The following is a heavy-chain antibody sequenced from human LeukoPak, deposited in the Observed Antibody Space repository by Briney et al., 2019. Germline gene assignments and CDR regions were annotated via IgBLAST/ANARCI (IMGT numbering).Heavy chain of an antibody. CDR3: AKLYYYGSGSYVPLYGMDV. CDR2: IPHSGST. CDR1: GYSISSGYY. D-gene: IGHD3-10*01. V-gene: IGHV4-38-2*02. Sequence: SETLSLTCTVSGYSISSGYYWGWIRQPPGKGLEWIGSIPHSGSTYHNPSLNSRITISVDTSKNQFSLKLSSVTAADTAVYYCAKLYYYGSGSYVPLYGMDVWGQGTTVTVSS. J-gene: IGHJ6*02.